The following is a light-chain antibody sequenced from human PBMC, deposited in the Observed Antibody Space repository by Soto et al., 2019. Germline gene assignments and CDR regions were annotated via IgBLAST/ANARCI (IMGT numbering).Light chain of an antibody. CDR2: DNN. CDR1: SSNIGNNF. V-gene: IGLV1-51*01. J-gene: IGLJ3*02. CDR3: GTWDSSLSAGV. Sequence: QSVLTQPPSVSAAPGQKVTISCSGSSSNIGNNFVSWYQQLPGTAPKLLIFDNNNRPSEIPDRFSGSKSGTSATLGITGLQTGDEADYYCGTWDSSLSAGVFGGGTKLTVL.